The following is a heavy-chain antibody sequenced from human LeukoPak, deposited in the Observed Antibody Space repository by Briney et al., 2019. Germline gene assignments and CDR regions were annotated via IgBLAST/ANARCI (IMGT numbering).Heavy chain of an antibody. Sequence: GGSLRLSCAVSGLTFSSYSITWVRQAPGKGLEWVSRIYISGAKTFYADSVKGRFTISRDNSKNMLYLQMNSRGVEDTAVYYCAKDGAPDSGWDLDYWGQGTLVTVSS. J-gene: IGHJ4*02. V-gene: IGHV3-23*01. CDR3: AKDGAPDSGWDLDY. CDR1: GLTFSSYS. D-gene: IGHD6-19*01. CDR2: IYISGAKT.